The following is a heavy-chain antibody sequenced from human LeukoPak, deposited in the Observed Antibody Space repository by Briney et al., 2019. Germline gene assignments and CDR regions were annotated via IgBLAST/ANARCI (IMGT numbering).Heavy chain of an antibody. CDR2: IYYSGST. Sequence: SETLSLTCTVSGGSISSYYWSWIRQPPGKGLEWIGFIYYSGSTNYNPSLKSRVTISVDTSKNQFSLKLSSVTAADTAVYYCARAVVAPEYYFDYWGQGTLVTVSS. J-gene: IGHJ4*02. V-gene: IGHV4-59*01. CDR3: ARAVVAPEYYFDY. CDR1: GGSISSYY. D-gene: IGHD4-23*01.